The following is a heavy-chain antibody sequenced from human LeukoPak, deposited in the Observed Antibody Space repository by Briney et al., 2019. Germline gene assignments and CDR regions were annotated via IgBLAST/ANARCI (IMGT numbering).Heavy chain of an antibody. V-gene: IGHV1-69*05. J-gene: IGHJ4*02. D-gene: IGHD5-18*01. CDR2: IIPIFGTA. CDR3: ARGRNVRGYSYAGY. Sequence: SVKVSCKASGGTFSSYAISWVRQAPGQGLEWMGGIIPIFGTANYAQKFQGRVTMTRNTSISTAYMELSSLRSEDTAVYYCARGRNVRGYSYAGYWGRGTLVTVSS. CDR1: GGTFSSYA.